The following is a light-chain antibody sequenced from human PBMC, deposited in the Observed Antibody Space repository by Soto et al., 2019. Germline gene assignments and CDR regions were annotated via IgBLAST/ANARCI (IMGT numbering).Light chain of an antibody. V-gene: IGLV7-43*01. Sequence: QAVVTQEPSLTVSPGGPVTLTCASSTGAVTSGNYASWFQQFPGQPPRTLIYTTNNRHSWTPARFSGSLLGGRAALTLSGAQPEDEADYYCLLYYGGAHLVFGGGTKLTVL. J-gene: IGLJ3*02. CDR1: TGAVTSGNY. CDR3: LLYYGGAHLV. CDR2: TTN.